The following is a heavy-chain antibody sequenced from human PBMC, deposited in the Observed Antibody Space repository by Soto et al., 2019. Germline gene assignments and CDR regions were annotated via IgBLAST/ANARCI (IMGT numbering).Heavy chain of an antibody. V-gene: IGHV4-59*08. CDR2: IYYSGST. CDR3: AGTNYDFWSGYPSIHFDY. D-gene: IGHD3-3*01. Sequence: PSETLSLTCTVSGVSISSYYWILLRQPPGKGLEWIGYIYYSGSTNYNPSLKSRVTISVDTSKNQFSLKLSSVTAADTAVYYCAGTNYDFWSGYPSIHFDYWGQGTLVTVSS. CDR1: GVSISSYY. J-gene: IGHJ4*02.